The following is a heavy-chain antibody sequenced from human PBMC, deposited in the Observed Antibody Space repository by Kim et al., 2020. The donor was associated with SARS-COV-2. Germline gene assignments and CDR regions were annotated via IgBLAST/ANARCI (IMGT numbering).Heavy chain of an antibody. CDR2: ISKNGINK. V-gene: IGHV3-30-3*01. Sequence: GGSLRLSCAASGFTFNNYVMHWVRQAPGKGLEWVAGISKNGINKYYPDSAKGRFTISRDNSKNTLDLQMDSLRPEDTAVYYCARENMTGGPSFDYWGQGTLVTVSS. CDR1: GFTFNNYV. J-gene: IGHJ4*02. CDR3: ARENMTGGPSFDY. D-gene: IGHD3-10*01.